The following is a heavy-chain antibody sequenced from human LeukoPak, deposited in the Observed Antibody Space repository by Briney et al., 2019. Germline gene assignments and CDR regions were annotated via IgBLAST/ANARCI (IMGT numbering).Heavy chain of an antibody. CDR1: GGTFSSYA. Sequence: SVKVSCKASGGTFSSYAISWVRQAPGQGLEWMGGIIPIFGTANYAQKFQGRVTITADESTSTAYMELSRLRSDDTAVYYCAKDFSRFDIRTPGYWGQGTLVTVSS. V-gene: IGHV1-69*13. J-gene: IGHJ4*02. D-gene: IGHD3-22*01. CDR2: IIPIFGTA. CDR3: AKDFSRFDIRTPGY.